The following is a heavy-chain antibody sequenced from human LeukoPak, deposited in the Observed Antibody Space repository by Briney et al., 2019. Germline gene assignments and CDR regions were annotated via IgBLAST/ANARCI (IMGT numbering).Heavy chain of an antibody. J-gene: IGHJ6*02. CDR3: ARDSHYGSGSYRYGMDV. Sequence: GGSLTLSCAASGLTVSSNYMSWVRQAPGKGLEWVSIIYSGGSTYYADSVKGRFSISRDSSKNTLYLQMNSLRAEDTAVYYCARDSHYGSGSYRYGMDVWGQGTTVAVFS. D-gene: IGHD3-10*01. V-gene: IGHV3-53*01. CDR2: IYSGGST. CDR1: GLTVSSNY.